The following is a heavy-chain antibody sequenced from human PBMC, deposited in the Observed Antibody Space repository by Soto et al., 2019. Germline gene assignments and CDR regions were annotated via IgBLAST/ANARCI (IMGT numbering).Heavy chain of an antibody. Sequence: GGSQRLSSAASGFIFSNFAMYWVRRAPGKGLEWVSGISGSGGGTSYADSAKGRFTISRDKSKNTLYLQMNSLRVEDTAVYYCARRMYSGSPGAFDIWGQGTLVTVSS. CDR3: ARRMYSGSPGAFDI. CDR1: GFIFSNFA. CDR2: ISGSGGGT. D-gene: IGHD1-26*01. J-gene: IGHJ3*02. V-gene: IGHV3-23*01.